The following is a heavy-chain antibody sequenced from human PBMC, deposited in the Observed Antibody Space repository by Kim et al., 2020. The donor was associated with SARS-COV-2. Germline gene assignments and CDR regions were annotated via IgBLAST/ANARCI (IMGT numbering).Heavy chain of an antibody. CDR2: IIPIFGTA. D-gene: IGHD2-15*01. J-gene: IGHJ6*02. Sequence: SVKVSCKASGGTFSSYAISWVRQAPGQGLEWMGGIIPIFGTANYAQKFQGRVTITADESSSTAYMELSSLRSEDTAVYYCARDEGYCSGGSCHDYYYGMDVWGQGTTVTLSS. CDR1: GGTFSSYA. CDR3: ARDEGYCSGGSCHDYYYGMDV. V-gene: IGHV1-69*13.